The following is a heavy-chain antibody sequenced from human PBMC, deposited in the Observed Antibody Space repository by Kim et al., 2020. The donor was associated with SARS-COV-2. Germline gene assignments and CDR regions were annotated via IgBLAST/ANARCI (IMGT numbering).Heavy chain of an antibody. J-gene: IGHJ3*02. CDR3: AGWSGSGYYSGTDAFDI. CDR1: GGSISSYY. Sequence: SETLSLTCTVSGGSISSYYWSWIRQPPGKGLEWIGYIYYSGSTNYNPSLKSRVTISVDTSKNQFSLKLSSVTAADTAVYFCAGWSGSGYYSGTDAFDIWGQGTMVTVSS. CDR2: IYYSGST. V-gene: IGHV4-59*01. D-gene: IGHD3-3*01.